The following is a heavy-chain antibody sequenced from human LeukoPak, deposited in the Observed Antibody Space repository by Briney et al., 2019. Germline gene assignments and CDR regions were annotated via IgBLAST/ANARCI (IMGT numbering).Heavy chain of an antibody. CDR3: AEYNSAEEGHLN. CDR1: GGSITNSGCY. V-gene: IGHV4-39*07. J-gene: IGHJ4*02. D-gene: IGHD2/OR15-2a*01. Sequence: PSETLSLTCTVSGGSITNSGCYWGWIRQPPGKGLEWIGEISHGGSTNYNPSLKSRVTISVDTSKNQFSLRLTSVTAADTAVYYCAEYNSAEEGHLNWGQGTLVTVSS. CDR2: ISHGGST.